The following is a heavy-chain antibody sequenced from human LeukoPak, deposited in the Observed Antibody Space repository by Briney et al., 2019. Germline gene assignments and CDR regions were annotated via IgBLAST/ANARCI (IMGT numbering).Heavy chain of an antibody. V-gene: IGHV3-30*04. CDR3: AKGEGGYYPYFCGLDV. D-gene: IGHD2-15*01. Sequence: PWKSLTLSCAASGFTFSNYAIHWVRQAPGKGLEWVAVISNDGSNQYYADSVKGRFTISRDNSKNTLYLQMNSLSAEDTAGYCCAKGEGGYYPYFCGLDVWGQGTTVTVSS. J-gene: IGHJ6*02. CDR1: GFTFSNYA. CDR2: ISNDGSNQ.